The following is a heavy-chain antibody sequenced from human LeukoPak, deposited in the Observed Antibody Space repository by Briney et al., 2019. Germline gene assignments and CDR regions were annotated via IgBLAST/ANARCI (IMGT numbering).Heavy chain of an antibody. D-gene: IGHD6-19*01. V-gene: IGHV3-23*01. Sequence: PGGSLRLSCAASGFAFSSFAMGWVRQSPGKGLEWLSTIDGGGNTTFYSDSVKGRFTISRDNSKNTLYLHMDSLRPDDTATYYCTKELHVAVAVADYYYFYMDVWGRGTAVIVSS. J-gene: IGHJ6*03. CDR3: TKELHVAVAVADYYYFYMDV. CDR1: GFAFSSFA. CDR2: IDGGGNTT.